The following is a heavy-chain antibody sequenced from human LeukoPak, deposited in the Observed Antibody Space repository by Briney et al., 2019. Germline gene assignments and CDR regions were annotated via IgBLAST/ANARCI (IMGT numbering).Heavy chain of an antibody. CDR2: IWYDGSNK. CDR1: GFTFSSYG. CDR3: ARARRTSIAVAGRDKGWFDP. Sequence: GGSLRLPCAASGFTFSSYGMHWVRQAPGKGLEWVAVIWYDGSNKYYADSVKGRFTISRDNSKNTLYLQMNSLRAEDTAVYYCARARRTSIAVAGRDKGWFDPWGQGTLVTVSS. D-gene: IGHD6-19*01. J-gene: IGHJ5*02. V-gene: IGHV3-33*01.